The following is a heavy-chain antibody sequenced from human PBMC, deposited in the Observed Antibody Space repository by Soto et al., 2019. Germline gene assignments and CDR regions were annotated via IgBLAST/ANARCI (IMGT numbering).Heavy chain of an antibody. V-gene: IGHV3-21*01. D-gene: IGHD6-13*01. Sequence: GGSLRLSCAASGFTFSSYSMNWVRQAPGKGLEWVSSISSSSSYIYYADSVKGRFTISRDNAKNSLYLQMNSLRAEDTAVYYCARGVCSSSWPTVKTGQYYFDYWGQGTLVTVSS. CDR3: ARGVCSSSWPTVKTGQYYFDY. J-gene: IGHJ4*02. CDR2: ISSSSSYI. CDR1: GFTFSSYS.